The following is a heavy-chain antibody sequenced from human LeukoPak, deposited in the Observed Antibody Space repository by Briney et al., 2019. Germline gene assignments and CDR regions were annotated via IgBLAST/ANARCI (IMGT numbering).Heavy chain of an antibody. Sequence: SSETLSLTCTVSGGSISSGSYYWSWIRQPAGKGLEWIGRIYTSGGTNYNPSLKSRVTISVDTSKNQFSLKLSSVTAADTAVYYCARESLDAFDIWGQGTMVTVSS. V-gene: IGHV4-61*02. D-gene: IGHD3/OR15-3a*01. CDR2: IYTSGGT. J-gene: IGHJ3*02. CDR3: ARESLDAFDI. CDR1: GGSISSGSYY.